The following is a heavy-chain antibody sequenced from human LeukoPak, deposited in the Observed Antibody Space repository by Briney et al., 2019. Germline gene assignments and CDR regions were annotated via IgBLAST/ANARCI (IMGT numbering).Heavy chain of an antibody. CDR3: ARQTYYYDSSGYYHFFDY. Sequence: PSETLSLTCTVSGGSISSSSYYWGWIRQPPGKGLEWIGSIYYSGSTYYNPSLKSRVTISVDTFKNQFSLKLSSVTAADTAVYYCARQTYYYDSSGYYHFFDYWGQGTLVTVSS. V-gene: IGHV4-39*01. CDR2: IYYSGST. D-gene: IGHD3-22*01. J-gene: IGHJ4*02. CDR1: GGSISSSSYY.